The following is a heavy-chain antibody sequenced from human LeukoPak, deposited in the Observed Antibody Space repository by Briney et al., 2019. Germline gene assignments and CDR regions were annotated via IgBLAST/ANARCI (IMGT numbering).Heavy chain of an antibody. CDR3: ARDSRDSSGYDYYYYYMDV. CDR1: GGYISSYY. D-gene: IGHD3-22*01. J-gene: IGHJ6*03. Sequence: SETLSLTCTVSGGYISSYYWSWIRQPAGKGLEWIGRIYTSGSTNYNPSLKSRVTMSVDTSKNQFSLKLSSVTAADTAVYYCARDSRDSSGYDYYYYYMDVWGKGTTVTVSS. V-gene: IGHV4-4*07. CDR2: IYTSGST.